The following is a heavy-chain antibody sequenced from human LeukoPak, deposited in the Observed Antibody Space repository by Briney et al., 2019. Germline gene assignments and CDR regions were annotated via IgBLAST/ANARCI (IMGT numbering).Heavy chain of an antibody. J-gene: IGHJ4*02. Sequence: GGSLGLSCAASGFTFSSYSMNWVRQAPGKGLEWVSYISSSSSTIYYADSVKGRFTISRDNSKNTLYLQMNSLRGEDTAVYYCAKDWGAYCSGGSCYGDFDYWGQGTLVTVSS. CDR1: GFTFSSYS. V-gene: IGHV3-48*01. CDR2: ISSSSSTI. D-gene: IGHD2-15*01. CDR3: AKDWGAYCSGGSCYGDFDY.